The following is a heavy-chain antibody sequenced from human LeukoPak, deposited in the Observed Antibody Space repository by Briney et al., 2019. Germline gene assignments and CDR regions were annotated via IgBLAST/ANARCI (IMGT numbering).Heavy chain of an antibody. Sequence: GGSLRLSCAASGFTFSDYYMSWIRQAPGKGLERVSYISSSGSTIYYADSVKGRFTISRDNAKNSLYLQMTSLRAEDTAVYYCARRSLLRYYIDYWGQGTLVTVSS. D-gene: IGHD3-16*02. CDR1: GFTFSDYY. CDR3: ARRSLLRYYIDY. J-gene: IGHJ4*02. V-gene: IGHV3-11*01. CDR2: ISSSGSTI.